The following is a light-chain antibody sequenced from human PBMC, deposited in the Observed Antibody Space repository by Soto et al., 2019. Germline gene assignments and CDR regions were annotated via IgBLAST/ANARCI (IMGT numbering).Light chain of an antibody. CDR1: QSVSSY. V-gene: IGKV3-11*01. CDR2: DAS. J-gene: IGKJ5*01. Sequence: EIVLTQSPATLSLSPGERATLSCRASQSVSSYLVWYQQKPGQAPRLLIYDASNRATGIPARFSGSGSGTDFTLTISSLEPEDFAVYYCQQRSNWITFGQGTRLEI. CDR3: QQRSNWIT.